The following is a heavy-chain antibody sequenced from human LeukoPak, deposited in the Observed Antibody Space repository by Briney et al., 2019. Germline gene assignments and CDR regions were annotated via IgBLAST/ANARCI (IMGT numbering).Heavy chain of an antibody. J-gene: IGHJ4*02. CDR1: GGSISSGGYS. CDR2: IYHSGST. CDR3: ARGISTYYYDSSGYSI. V-gene: IGHV4-30-2*01. D-gene: IGHD3-22*01. Sequence: PSETLSLTCAVSGGSISSGGYSWSWIRQPPGKGLEWIGYIYHSGSTYYNPSLKSRVTISVDTSKNQFSLKLSSVTAADTAVYYCARGISTYYYDSSGYSIWGQGTLVTVSS.